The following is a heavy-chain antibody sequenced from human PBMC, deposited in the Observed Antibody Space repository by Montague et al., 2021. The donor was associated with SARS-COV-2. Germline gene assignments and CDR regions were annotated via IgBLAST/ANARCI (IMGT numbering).Heavy chain of an antibody. J-gene: IGHJ5*02. CDR2: INGASSRT. V-gene: IGHV3-11*05. CDR3: ARGISLFDP. CDR1: GSIFSDYN. Sequence: SLRLSCAASGSIFSDYNMTWIRQTPGKGLEWISYINGASSRTNYADSVKGRFTISGDNAKNSLFLQMNSLRVEDTAVYYCARGISLFDPWGQGTLVTVSS.